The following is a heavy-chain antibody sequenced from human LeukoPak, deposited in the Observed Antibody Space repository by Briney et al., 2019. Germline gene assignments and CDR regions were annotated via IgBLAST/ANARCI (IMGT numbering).Heavy chain of an antibody. J-gene: IGHJ4*02. CDR2: IYHSGST. Sequence: SETLSLTCTVSGYSISSGYYWGWIRPPPGKGLEWIGSIYHSGSTYYNPSLKSRVTISVDTSKNQFSLKLSSVTAADTAVYYCASISSSWYTPNFDYWGQGTLVTVSS. CDR1: GYSISSGYY. V-gene: IGHV4-38-2*02. CDR3: ASISSSWYTPNFDY. D-gene: IGHD6-13*01.